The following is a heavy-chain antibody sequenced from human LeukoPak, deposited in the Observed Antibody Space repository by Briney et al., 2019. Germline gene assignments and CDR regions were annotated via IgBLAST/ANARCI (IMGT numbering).Heavy chain of an antibody. CDR2: SSAYNGNT. CDR3: ARGGNNYGGLRFDP. Sequence: ASVKVSCKASSYTVTRYGISWVRQAPGQGREWMGWSSAYNGNTNYAQKLQGRVTMTTDTSTSTAYMELRSLRSDDTAVYYCARGGNNYGGLRFDPWGQGTLVTVSS. J-gene: IGHJ5*02. CDR1: SYTVTRYG. V-gene: IGHV1-18*01. D-gene: IGHD4-23*01.